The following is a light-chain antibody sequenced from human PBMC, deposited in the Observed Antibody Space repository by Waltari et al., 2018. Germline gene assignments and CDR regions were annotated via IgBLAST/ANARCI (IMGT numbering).Light chain of an antibody. V-gene: IGKV1-39*01. Sequence: DIQMTQSPSSLSASLGDRFTITCRESQPIATYVSWYHQKPGKGPKDLIYAASTLQTGVPTRFRGSGSGTDFTLTSAGLEPEDSGTYFCQQDYISPWTFGQGTTVEV. CDR1: QPIATY. CDR3: QQDYISPWT. J-gene: IGKJ1*01. CDR2: AAS.